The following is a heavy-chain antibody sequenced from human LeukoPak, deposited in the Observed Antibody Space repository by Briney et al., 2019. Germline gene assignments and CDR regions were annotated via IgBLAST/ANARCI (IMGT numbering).Heavy chain of an antibody. V-gene: IGHV3-64*01. CDR1: GFTFSSYA. J-gene: IGHJ3*02. D-gene: IGHD2-15*01. CDR3: ARGRYCSGGSCYVRLTTDAFDI. CDR2: ISSNGGST. Sequence: PGGSLRLSCAASGFTFSSYAMHWVRQAPGKGLEYVSAISSNGGSTYYANSVKGRFTISRDNSKNTLYLQMGSLRAEDMAVYYCARGRYCSGGSCYVRLTTDAFDIWGQGTMVTVSS.